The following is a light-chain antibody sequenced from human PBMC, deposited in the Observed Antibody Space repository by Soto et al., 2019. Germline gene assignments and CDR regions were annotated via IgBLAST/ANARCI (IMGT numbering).Light chain of an antibody. CDR2: GVS. CDR1: HSISLY. CDR3: QQSFSNPRT. J-gene: IGKJ1*01. V-gene: IGKV1-39*01. Sequence: DIQMTQSPSSLSASVGDRVIITCRASHSISLYLNWYQQKPGKAPRLLIYGVSRLQSGVPSRFSGSGSGTDFTLTISSLQPEDFATYYCQQSFSNPRTFGQGTKVEIK.